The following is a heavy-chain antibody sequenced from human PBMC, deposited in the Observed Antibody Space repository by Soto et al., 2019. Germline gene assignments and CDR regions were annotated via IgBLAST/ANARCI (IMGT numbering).Heavy chain of an antibody. CDR1: GFTFSDYY. CDR3: ARGDPPLWFGE. J-gene: IGHJ6*02. V-gene: IGHV3-11*05. CDR2: ISSSSSDT. D-gene: IGHD3-10*01. Sequence: QVPLVESGGGLVKPGGSLRLSCAASGFTFSDYYMSWIRQAPGKGLEWVSYISSSSSDTDYADAVKGRFTISRDNAQISLYLQMHSLRAEGTAVYYCARGDPPLWFGEGGQGTTVTVSS.